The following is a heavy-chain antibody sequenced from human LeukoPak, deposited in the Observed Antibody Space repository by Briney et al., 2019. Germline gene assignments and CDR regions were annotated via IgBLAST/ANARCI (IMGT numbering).Heavy chain of an antibody. J-gene: IGHJ4*02. D-gene: IGHD6-13*01. CDR2: ISYDGSNK. CDR1: GFTFSSYA. CDR3: ARDRYSSSWYYFDY. Sequence: GGSLRLSCAASGFTFSSYAMQWVRQAPGKGLEWVAVISYDGSNKYYADSVKGRFTISRDNSKNTLYLQMNSLRAEDTAVYYCARDRYSSSWYYFDYWGQGTLVTVSS. V-gene: IGHV3-30-3*01.